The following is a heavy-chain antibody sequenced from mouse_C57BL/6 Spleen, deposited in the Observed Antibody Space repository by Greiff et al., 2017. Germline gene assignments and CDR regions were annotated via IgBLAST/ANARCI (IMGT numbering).Heavy chain of an antibody. CDR3: ARISYYCSSPFAY. Sequence: QVQLKQSGAELARPGASVKMSCKASGYTFTSYTMHWVKQRPGQGLEWIGYINPSSGYTKYNQKFKDKATLTADKSSSTAYMQLSSLTSEDSAVYYCARISYYCSSPFAYWGQGTLVTVSA. J-gene: IGHJ3*01. D-gene: IGHD1-1*01. CDR2: INPSSGYT. CDR1: GYTFTSYT. V-gene: IGHV1-4*01.